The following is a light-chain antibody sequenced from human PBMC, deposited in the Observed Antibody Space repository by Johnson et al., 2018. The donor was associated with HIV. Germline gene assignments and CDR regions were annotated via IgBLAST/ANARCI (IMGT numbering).Light chain of an antibody. V-gene: IGLV1-51*01. Sequence: QSVLSQPPSVSAAPGQKVTISCSGSSSNIGNNYVSWYQQLPGTAPKLLIYDNNKRPSGIPDRFSGSKSGPSATLGITGLQTGDEADYYCGTWDSSLAGVFGTGTTVTVL. CDR1: SSNIGNNY. CDR2: DNN. J-gene: IGLJ1*01. CDR3: GTWDSSLAGV.